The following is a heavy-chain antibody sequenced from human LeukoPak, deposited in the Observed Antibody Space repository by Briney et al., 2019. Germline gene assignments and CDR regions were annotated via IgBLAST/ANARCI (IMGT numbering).Heavy chain of an antibody. Sequence: PGGSLRLSCAASGFTFSSYWMSWVRQAPGKGLEWVPNIKQEGSEKYYVDSVKGRFTISRDNAKNSLYMQMNSLRAEDTAVYYCARELMRIAVAGGDYWGQGTLVTVSS. V-gene: IGHV3-7*01. CDR1: GFTFSSYW. D-gene: IGHD6-19*01. CDR3: ARELMRIAVAGGDY. J-gene: IGHJ4*02. CDR2: IKQEGSEK.